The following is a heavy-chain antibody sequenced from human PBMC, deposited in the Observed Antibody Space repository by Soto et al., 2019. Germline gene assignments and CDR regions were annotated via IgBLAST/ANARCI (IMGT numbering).Heavy chain of an antibody. D-gene: IGHD3-22*01. Sequence: QVLLVQSGAEVKKPGSSVKVSCKLSGATFSSYAMSWVRQAPGQGLEWIGGIIPFFGTPNYAQKFQGRVTITADTSTATSYMELSSLRSDDTAVYYCARDKGAYYSHLVYWGQGTLVTASS. J-gene: IGHJ4*02. CDR2: IIPFFGTP. CDR1: GATFSSYA. CDR3: ARDKGAYYSHLVY. V-gene: IGHV1-69*06.